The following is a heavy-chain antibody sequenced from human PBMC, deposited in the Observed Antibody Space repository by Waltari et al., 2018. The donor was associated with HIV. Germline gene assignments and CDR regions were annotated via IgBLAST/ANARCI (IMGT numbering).Heavy chain of an antibody. D-gene: IGHD3-16*01. CDR3: ARGTFYDDEVGAHRYRPFDA. CDR1: GGDFSDYG. J-gene: IGHJ4*02. V-gene: IGHV1-69*01. CDR2: IIPYFGFA. Sequence: QVRLVQSGPEVKRTGSSVRVSCQSLGGDFSDYGISWLRQAPGQGLQWMGEIIPYFGFANTAETLRARVSIEADESKNTVYLELRSLTVQDSATYFCARGTFYDDEVGAHRYRPFDAWGQGTPVSVSS.